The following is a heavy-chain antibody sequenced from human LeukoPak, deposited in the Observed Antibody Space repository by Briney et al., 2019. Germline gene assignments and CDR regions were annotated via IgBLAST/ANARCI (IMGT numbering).Heavy chain of an antibody. CDR2: IYTSGST. CDR1: GGSISSYY. Sequence: SETLSLTCTVSGGSISSYYWSWIRQPPGKGLEWMGYIYTSGSTNYNPSLKSRVTISVDTSKNQFSLKLSSVTAADTAVYYCATAYYYDSSGYSLDYWGQGTLVTVSS. V-gene: IGHV4-4*09. CDR3: ATAYYYDSSGYSLDY. D-gene: IGHD3-22*01. J-gene: IGHJ4*02.